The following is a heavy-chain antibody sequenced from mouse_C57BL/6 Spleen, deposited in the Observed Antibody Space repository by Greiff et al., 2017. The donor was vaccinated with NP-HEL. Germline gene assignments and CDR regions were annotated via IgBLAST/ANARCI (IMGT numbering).Heavy chain of an antibody. D-gene: IGHD2-5*01. V-gene: IGHV5-17*01. CDR2: ISSGSSTI. CDR1: GFTFSDYG. Sequence: EVQRVESGGGLVKPGGSLKLSCAASGFTFSDYGMHWVRQAPEKGLEWVAYISSGSSTIYYANTVKGRFTISRDNAKNTLFLQMTSLRSEDTAMYYCARLSNYDWYFDVWGTGTTVTVSS. CDR3: ARLSNYDWYFDV. J-gene: IGHJ1*03.